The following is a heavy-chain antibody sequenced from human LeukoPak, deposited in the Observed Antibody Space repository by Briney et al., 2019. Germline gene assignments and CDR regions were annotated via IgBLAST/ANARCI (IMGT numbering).Heavy chain of an antibody. CDR2: INPGDSDT. Sequence: GESLKISCKGSGYSFTNYWVAWVRQMPGKGLEWMGIINPGDSDTRYSPSFQGQVTISADKSISTAYLQWSSLKASDTAMYYCARQWNLDYWGQGTLVAVSS. V-gene: IGHV5-51*01. D-gene: IGHD1-1*01. CDR3: ARQWNLDY. J-gene: IGHJ4*02. CDR1: GYSFTNYW.